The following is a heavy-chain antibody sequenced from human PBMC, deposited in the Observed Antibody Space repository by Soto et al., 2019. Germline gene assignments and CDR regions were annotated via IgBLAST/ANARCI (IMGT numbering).Heavy chain of an antibody. CDR3: ARVWPFGVVIPFDY. D-gene: IGHD3-3*01. CDR2: IYYSGST. J-gene: IGHJ4*02. CDR1: GGSISSGGYY. Sequence: SETLSLTCTVSGGSISSGGYYWSWIRQHPGKGLEWIGYIYYSGSTYYNPSLKSRVTISVDTSKNQFSLKLSSVTAADTAVYYCARVWPFGVVIPFDYWGQGTLVTVSS. V-gene: IGHV4-31*03.